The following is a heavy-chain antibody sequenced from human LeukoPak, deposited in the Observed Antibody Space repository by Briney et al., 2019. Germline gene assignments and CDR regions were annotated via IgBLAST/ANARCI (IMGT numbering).Heavy chain of an antibody. CDR1: GFTFSTYA. Sequence: GGSLRLSCAASGFTFSTYAMHWVRQAPGKGLEYVSAIRTNGDSTYYADSVKGRFTISRDNSKNTLFLQMGSLRADDMAVYYCARWGSTSCYDYWGQGTLVTVSS. CDR3: ARWGSTSCYDY. D-gene: IGHD2-2*01. V-gene: IGHV3-64*02. J-gene: IGHJ4*02. CDR2: IRTNGDST.